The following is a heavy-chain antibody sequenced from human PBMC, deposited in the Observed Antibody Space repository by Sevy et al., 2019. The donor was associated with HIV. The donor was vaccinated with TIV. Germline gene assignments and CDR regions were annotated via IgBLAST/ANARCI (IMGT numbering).Heavy chain of an antibody. Sequence: GGSLRLSCVASGFIFSNYGIHWVRQAPGNGLEWVAATSAGGRKDYYGDSAKGRFTISRDNSKNIVYLQMNSLRLNDTGVYCCAKGKHSGSHAMDVWGQGTTVTVSS. D-gene: IGHD3-16*01. CDR1: GFIFSNYG. V-gene: IGHV3-30*18. CDR3: AKGKHSGSHAMDV. CDR2: TSAGGRKD. J-gene: IGHJ6*02.